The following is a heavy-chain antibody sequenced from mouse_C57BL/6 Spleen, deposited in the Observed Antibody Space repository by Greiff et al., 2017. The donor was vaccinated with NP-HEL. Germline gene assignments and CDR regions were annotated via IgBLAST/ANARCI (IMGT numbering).Heavy chain of an antibody. D-gene: IGHD2-1*01. J-gene: IGHJ3*01. CDR3: SRQGINYDGFAY. CDR1: GFTFSSYG. CDR2: ISSGGSYT. V-gene: IGHV5-6*02. Sequence: EVKLVESGGDLVKPGGSLKLSCAASGFTFSSYGMSWVRQTPDKRLEWVATISSGGSYTYYPDSVKGRFTISRDNAKNTLYLQLSSLKSEDTAVYYCSRQGINYDGFAYWGQGTLVTVSA.